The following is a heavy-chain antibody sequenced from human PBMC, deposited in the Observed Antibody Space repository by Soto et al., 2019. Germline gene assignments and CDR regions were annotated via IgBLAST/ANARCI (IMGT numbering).Heavy chain of an antibody. CDR2: INHSGST. CDR3: ARERLPTRTFDY. Sequence: SETLSLTCAVYGGSFSGYYWSWIRQPPGKGLEWIGEINHSGSTNYNPSLKSRVTISVDTSKNQFSLKLSSVTAADTAVYYCARERLPTRTFDYWGQGTLVTVSS. V-gene: IGHV4-34*01. D-gene: IGHD1-7*01. CDR1: GGSFSGYY. J-gene: IGHJ4*02.